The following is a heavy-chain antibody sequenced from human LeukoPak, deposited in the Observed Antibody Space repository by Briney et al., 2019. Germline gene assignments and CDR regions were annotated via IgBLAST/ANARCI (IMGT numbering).Heavy chain of an antibody. Sequence: PSETLSLTCDVSGGSFSDHFWNWIRQPPGKGLEWLGEINLGGRTNFHPTLRSRLTISLDTSKSQFSLKLTSVSAADTAAYYCARGVTVRGVLRQTFGFNDYYYMDVWGKGAAVTVSS. V-gene: IGHV4-34*01. J-gene: IGHJ6*03. CDR1: GGSFSDHF. CDR2: INLGGRT. D-gene: IGHD3-10*01. CDR3: ARGVTVRGVLRQTFGFNDYYYMDV.